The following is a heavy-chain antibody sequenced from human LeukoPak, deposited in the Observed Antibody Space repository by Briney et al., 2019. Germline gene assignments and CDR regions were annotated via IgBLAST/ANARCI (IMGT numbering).Heavy chain of an antibody. V-gene: IGHV1-18*01. CDR3: AREGYDILTGYSSPDY. J-gene: IGHJ4*02. CDR1: GYTFTSYG. Sequence: ASVKVSCKASGYTFTSYGISWVRQAPGQGLEWMGWISAYNGNTNYAQKLQGRVTMTTDPSTSTAYMELRSLRSDDTAVYYCAREGYDILTGYSSPDYWGQGTLVTVSS. CDR2: ISAYNGNT. D-gene: IGHD3-9*01.